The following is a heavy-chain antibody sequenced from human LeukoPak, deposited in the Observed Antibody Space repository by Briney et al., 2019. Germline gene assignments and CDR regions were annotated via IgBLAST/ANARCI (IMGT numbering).Heavy chain of an antibody. D-gene: IGHD3-3*01. V-gene: IGHV1-8*03. CDR1: GYTFTSYD. J-gene: IGHJ5*02. Sequence: ASVKVSCKASGYTFTSYDINWVRQATGQGLEWMGWMNPNSGNTGYAQKFQGRVTITRNTSISTAYMELSSLRSEDTAVYYCAGTDTIFGYNWFDPWGQGTLVTVSS. CDR2: MNPNSGNT. CDR3: AGTDTIFGYNWFDP.